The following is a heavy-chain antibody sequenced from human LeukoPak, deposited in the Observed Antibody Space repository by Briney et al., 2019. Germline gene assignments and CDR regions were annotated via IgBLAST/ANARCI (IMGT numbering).Heavy chain of an antibody. V-gene: IGHV3-21*01. CDR3: ARDASGSSTGLIDS. D-gene: IGHD1-26*01. CDR1: GFTLRSYG. CDR2: ISTTSYYI. J-gene: IGHJ4*02. Sequence: PGGSLRLSCVASGFTLRSYGMNWVRQAPGKGLEWVSYISTTSYYIYYADSVKGRFTISRGDAKNSLYLQMNSLRAEDTAVYYCARDASGSSTGLIDSWGQGALVTVSS.